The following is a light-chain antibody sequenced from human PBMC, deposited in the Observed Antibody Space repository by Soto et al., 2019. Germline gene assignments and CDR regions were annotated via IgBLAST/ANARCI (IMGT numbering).Light chain of an antibody. V-gene: IGKV3-20*01. CDR1: QSVSSSY. CDR3: NKYGSSPQT. CDR2: GAS. Sequence: EIVLTQSPGTLSLSPGERATLSCRASQSVSSSYLAWYQQKPGQAPRLLIYGASSRATGIPDRFSGSGSGQTFTHTIRRLAPEDFAVYYCNKYGSSPQTFGKGPRGKIK. J-gene: IGKJ1*01.